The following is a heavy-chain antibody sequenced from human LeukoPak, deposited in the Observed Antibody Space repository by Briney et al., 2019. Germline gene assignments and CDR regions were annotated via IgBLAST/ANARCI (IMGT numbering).Heavy chain of an antibody. CDR1: GFTFTSYS. V-gene: IGHV3-21*01. CDR3: ARSIPPYYYYGMDV. J-gene: IGHJ6*02. D-gene: IGHD2-21*01. Sequence: GGSLRLSCAASGFTFTSYSMTWVRQAPGKGLEWVSSISSSGRYIYYADSVKGRFTISRDNAKNSLYLQMNSLRAEDTAVYYCARSIPPYYYYGMDVWGQGTTVTVSS. CDR2: ISSSGRYI.